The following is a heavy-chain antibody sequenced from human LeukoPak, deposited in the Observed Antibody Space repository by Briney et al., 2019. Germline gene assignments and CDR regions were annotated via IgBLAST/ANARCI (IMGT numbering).Heavy chain of an antibody. Sequence: PSETLSLTCAVYGGSFSGHYWSWIRQPPGKGLEWIGEINHSGSTNYNPSLKSRVTISVDTSKNQFSLKLSSVTAADTAVYYCARGGVASTGRKLGRRGSGAFDIWGQGTMVTVSS. V-gene: IGHV4-34*01. D-gene: IGHD3-3*01. J-gene: IGHJ3*02. CDR1: GGSFSGHY. CDR2: INHSGST. CDR3: ARGGVASTGRKLGRRGSGAFDI.